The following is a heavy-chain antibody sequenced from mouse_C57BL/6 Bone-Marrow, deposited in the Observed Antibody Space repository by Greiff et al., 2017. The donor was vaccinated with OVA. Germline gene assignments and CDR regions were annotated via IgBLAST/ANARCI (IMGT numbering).Heavy chain of an antibody. Sequence: EVKLQESGAELVRPGASVKLSCTASGFNIKDDYMHWVKQRPEQGLEWIGWIDPENGDTEYASKFQGKATITADTSSNTAYLQLSSLTSEDTAVYYCTTKQPTIVTYYFDYWGQGTTLTVSS. CDR2: IDPENGDT. D-gene: IGHD2-5*01. V-gene: IGHV14-4*01. CDR3: TTKQPTIVTYYFDY. J-gene: IGHJ2*01. CDR1: GFNIKDDY.